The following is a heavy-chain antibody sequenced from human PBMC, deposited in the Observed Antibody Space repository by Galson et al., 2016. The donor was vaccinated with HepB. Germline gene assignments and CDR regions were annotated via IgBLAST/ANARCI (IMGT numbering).Heavy chain of an antibody. D-gene: IGHD2-2*01. CDR1: RDTFSSYG. V-gene: IGHV1-69*13. CDR2: IIPIFGTE. CDR3: ATYCSGTTCYYSYFDY. J-gene: IGHJ4*02. Sequence: SVKVSCKASRDTFSSYGITWVRQAPGQGLEWMGGIIPIFGTENYARKFQGRVTITADESTSTAYMKVTSLRSEDTAGYYCATYCSGTTCYYSYFDYWGQGTLVTVSS.